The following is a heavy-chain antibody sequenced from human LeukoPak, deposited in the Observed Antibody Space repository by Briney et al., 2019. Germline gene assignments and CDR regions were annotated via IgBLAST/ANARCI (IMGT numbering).Heavy chain of an antibody. CDR1: GGSISPYY. D-gene: IGHD5-12*01. V-gene: IGHV4-59*08. Sequence: SETLSLTCTVSGGSISPYYWSWIRQPPGKGLEWIGYIYYSGSTNYNPSLKSRVTISVDTSKNQFSLKLSSVTAADTAVYYCARHLGGYVSYWGQGTLVTVSS. CDR2: IYYSGST. CDR3: ARHLGGYVSY. J-gene: IGHJ4*02.